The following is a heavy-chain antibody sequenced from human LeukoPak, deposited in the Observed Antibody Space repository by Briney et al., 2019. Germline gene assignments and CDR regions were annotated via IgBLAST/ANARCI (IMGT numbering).Heavy chain of an antibody. Sequence: GAALKISCAASGFPFSSYAMSWGRQAPGKGLEWVSAIGGSGGSTYYADSVKGRFTISRNNSKNTLYLQMNSLRAEDTAEYDCAKGDFWSPLDYWGKGTLVTVSS. CDR3: AKGDFWSPLDY. V-gene: IGHV3-23*01. D-gene: IGHD3-3*01. CDR1: GFPFSSYA. J-gene: IGHJ4*02. CDR2: IGGSGGST.